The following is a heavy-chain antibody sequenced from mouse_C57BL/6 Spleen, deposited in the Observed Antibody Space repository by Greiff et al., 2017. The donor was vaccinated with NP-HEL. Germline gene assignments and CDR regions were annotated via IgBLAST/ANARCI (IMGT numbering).Heavy chain of an antibody. J-gene: IGHJ2*01. CDR2: IYPRSGNT. CDR3: ARRPYDYDGRGFDY. V-gene: IGHV1-81*01. CDR1: GYTFTSYG. Sequence: VQLQQSGAELARPGASVKLSCKASGYTFTSYGISWVKQRTGQGLEWIGEIYPRSGNTYYNEKFKGKATLTADKSSSTAYMELRSLTSEDSAVYFCARRPYDYDGRGFDYWGQGTTLTVSS. D-gene: IGHD2-4*01.